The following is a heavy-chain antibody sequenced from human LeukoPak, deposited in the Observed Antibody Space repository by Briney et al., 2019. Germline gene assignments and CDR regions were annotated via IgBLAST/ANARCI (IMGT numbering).Heavy chain of an antibody. CDR3: TRVIVAVPGYFDYFDF. V-gene: IGHV3-7*01. J-gene: IGHJ4*02. Sequence: GGSLRLSCAASGFTFSSYWMSWVRQAPGKGLEWVANINEDGSNKWHLGSVKGRFTVSRDNARNSLYLQMNSLRVEDTAVYYCTRVIVAVPGYFDYFDFWGQGVLVTVSS. D-gene: IGHD6-19*01. CDR2: INEDGSNK. CDR1: GFTFSSYW.